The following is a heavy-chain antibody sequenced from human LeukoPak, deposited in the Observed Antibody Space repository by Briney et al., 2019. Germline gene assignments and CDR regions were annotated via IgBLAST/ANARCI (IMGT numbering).Heavy chain of an antibody. Sequence: PSETLSLTCTVSGGSISSYYWSWIRQPPGKGLEWIGYIYYSGSTNYNPSLKSRVTISVDTSKNQFSLKLSSVTAADTAVYYCARDGGYCSGGSCYGPTTIGFDYWGQGTLVTVSS. CDR1: GGSISSYY. V-gene: IGHV4-59*01. CDR3: ARDGGYCSGGSCYGPTTIGFDY. CDR2: IYYSGST. J-gene: IGHJ4*02. D-gene: IGHD2-15*01.